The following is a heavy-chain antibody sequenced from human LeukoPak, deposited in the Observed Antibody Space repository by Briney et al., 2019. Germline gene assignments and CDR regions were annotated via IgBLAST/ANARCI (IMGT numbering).Heavy chain of an antibody. CDR2: ISWDGGST. Sequence: GGSLRLSCAASGFTFDGYAMHWVRQAPGKGLEWVSLISWDGGSTYYADSVKGRFTISRDNSRHTLYLQMNSLGAEDTALYYCAKDKEYSGFGPILSGYYYGMDVWGKGTTVTVSS. CDR3: AKDKEYSGFGPILSGYYYGMDV. V-gene: IGHV3-43D*04. CDR1: GFTFDGYA. J-gene: IGHJ6*04. D-gene: IGHD5-12*01.